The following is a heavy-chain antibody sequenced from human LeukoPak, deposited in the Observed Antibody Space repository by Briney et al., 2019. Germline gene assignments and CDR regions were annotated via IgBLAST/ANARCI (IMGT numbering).Heavy chain of an antibody. D-gene: IGHD6-13*01. V-gene: IGHV4-61*02. CDR3: ARHRGGGSSSWSRAYYFDY. Sequence: SETLSLTCTLSGDFITSDTYSWSWIRQPAGMQLEWIGRIYTTGTTNYNPSLRGRVTMSIDTSKNQFSLKLNSVTAADTAVYYCARHRGGGSSSWSRAYYFDYWGQGTLVTVSS. CDR2: IYTTGTT. CDR1: GDFITSDTYS. J-gene: IGHJ4*02.